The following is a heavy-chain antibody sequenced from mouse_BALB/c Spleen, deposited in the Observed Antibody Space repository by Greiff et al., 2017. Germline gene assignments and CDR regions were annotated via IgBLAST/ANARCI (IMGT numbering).Heavy chain of an antibody. Sequence: VQLQQSGPQLVRPGASVKISCKASGYSFTSYWMHWVKQRPGQGLEWIGMIDPSDSETRLNQKFKDKATLTVDKSSSTAYMQLSSPTSEDSAVYYCARGRSPDYWGQGTTLTVSS. V-gene: IGHV1S127*01. CDR2: IDPSDSET. J-gene: IGHJ2*01. CDR3: ARGRSPDY. CDR1: GYSFTSYW.